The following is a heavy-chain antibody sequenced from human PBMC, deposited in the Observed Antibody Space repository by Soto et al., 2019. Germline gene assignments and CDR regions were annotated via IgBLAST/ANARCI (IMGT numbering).Heavy chain of an antibody. D-gene: IGHD2-15*01. J-gene: IGHJ4*02. CDR1: GLTFSSYA. CDR2: ISGSGGST. CDR3: ARSYCSGGNCYYFDY. V-gene: IGHV3-23*01. Sequence: GGSLRLSCAASGLTFSSYAMSWVRQAPGKGLEWVSTISGSGGSTYYADSVKGRFTISRDNSKNTLYLQMNSLRAEDTAVYYCARSYCSGGNCYYFDYRGQGTLVTVSS.